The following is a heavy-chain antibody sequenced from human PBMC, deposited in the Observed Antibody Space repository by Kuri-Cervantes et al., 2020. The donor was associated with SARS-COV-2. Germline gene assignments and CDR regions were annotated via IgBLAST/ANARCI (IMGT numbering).Heavy chain of an antibody. CDR3: ARITGGSAVYYFDY. CDR2: IYYSGST. V-gene: IGHV4-59*08. CDR1: GGSISSYY. Sequence: GSLRLSCTVSGGSISSYYWSWIRQPPGKGLEWIGYIYYSGSTNYNPSLKSRVTISVDTSKNQFSLKLSSVTAADTAVYYCARITGGSAVYYFDYWGQGTLVTVSS. D-gene: IGHD3-10*01. J-gene: IGHJ4*02.